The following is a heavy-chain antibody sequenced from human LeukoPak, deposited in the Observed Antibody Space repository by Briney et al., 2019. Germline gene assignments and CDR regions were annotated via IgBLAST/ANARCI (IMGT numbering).Heavy chain of an antibody. J-gene: IGHJ4*02. D-gene: IGHD6-13*01. CDR1: GFTFSSYG. Sequence: GGSLRLSCAASGFTFSSYGMHWVRKATGKGLEWLAVIWYDGSNKYYADSVKGRFTISRDNSKNTLYLQMNSLRAEDTAVYYCARDLGSSSLYYFDYWGQGTLVTVSS. CDR3: ARDLGSSSLYYFDY. V-gene: IGHV3-33*01. CDR2: IWYDGSNK.